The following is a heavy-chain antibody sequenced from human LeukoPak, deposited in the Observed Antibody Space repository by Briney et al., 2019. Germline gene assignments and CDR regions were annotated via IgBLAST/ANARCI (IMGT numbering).Heavy chain of an antibody. Sequence: GRSLRLSCAASGFTFDDYAMHWVRQAPGKGLEWVSGISWNSGSIGYADSVKGRFTISRDNAKSSLYLQMNSLRAEDTALYYCAKDVTGWYPPYGMDVWGQGTTVTVSS. V-gene: IGHV3-9*01. CDR3: AKDVTGWYPPYGMDV. CDR2: ISWNSGSI. CDR1: GFTFDDYA. D-gene: IGHD6-19*01. J-gene: IGHJ6*02.